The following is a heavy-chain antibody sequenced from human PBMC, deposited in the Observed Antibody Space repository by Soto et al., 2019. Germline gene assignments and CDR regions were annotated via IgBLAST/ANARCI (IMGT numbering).Heavy chain of an antibody. Sequence: GGSLRLSCTASGFTFGDYAMSWFRQAPGKGLEWVGFIRSKAYGGTTEYAASVKGRFTISRDDSKSIAYLQMNSLKTEDTAVYYCTRARLEGPVVRLYDFWSGYYIGMDVWGQGTTVTVSS. D-gene: IGHD3-3*01. CDR3: TRARLEGPVVRLYDFWSGYYIGMDV. CDR1: GFTFGDYA. J-gene: IGHJ6*02. CDR2: IRSKAYGGTT. V-gene: IGHV3-49*03.